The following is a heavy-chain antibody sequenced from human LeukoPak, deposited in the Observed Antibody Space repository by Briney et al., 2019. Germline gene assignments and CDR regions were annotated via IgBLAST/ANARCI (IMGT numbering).Heavy chain of an antibody. Sequence: SETLSLTCAVYGGSFSGYYWSWIRRPPGKGLEWIGEINHSGSNNYNPSLKSRVTISVDTSKNQFSLKLSSVTAADTAVYYCARGPGYCSSTSCRLFDYWGQGTLVTVSS. J-gene: IGHJ4*02. V-gene: IGHV4-34*01. CDR1: GGSFSGYY. D-gene: IGHD2-2*03. CDR2: INHSGSN. CDR3: ARGPGYCSSTSCRLFDY.